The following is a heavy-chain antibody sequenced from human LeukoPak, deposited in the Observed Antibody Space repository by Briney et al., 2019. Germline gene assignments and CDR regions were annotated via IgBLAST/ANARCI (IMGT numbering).Heavy chain of an antibody. Sequence: TSETLSLTCAVYGGSFSGYYWSWIRQPPGKGLEWIGEINHSGSTNYNPSLKSRVTISVDTSKNQFSLKLSSVTAADTAVYYCARGPPYYDILTGYYGNYYGMDVWGQGTTVTVSS. J-gene: IGHJ6*02. CDR3: ARGPPYYDILTGYYGNYYGMDV. CDR1: GGSFSGYY. D-gene: IGHD3-9*01. V-gene: IGHV4-34*01. CDR2: INHSGST.